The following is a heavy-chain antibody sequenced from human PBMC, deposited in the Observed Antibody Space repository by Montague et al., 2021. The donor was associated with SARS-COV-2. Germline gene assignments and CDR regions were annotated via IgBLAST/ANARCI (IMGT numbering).Heavy chain of an antibody. CDR3: ARQEYYYDSSGYGRMDWFDP. J-gene: IGHJ5*02. CDR2: FYYSGST. Sequence: SETLSLTCTVSGGSISSSSSYWGWIRQPPGKGLEWIGSFYYSGSTYYNPSLKSRVTISVDTSKNQFSLKLSSVTAADTAVYYCARQEYYYDSSGYGRMDWFDPWGQGTLVTVSS. D-gene: IGHD3-22*01. CDR1: GGSISSSSSY. V-gene: IGHV4-39*01.